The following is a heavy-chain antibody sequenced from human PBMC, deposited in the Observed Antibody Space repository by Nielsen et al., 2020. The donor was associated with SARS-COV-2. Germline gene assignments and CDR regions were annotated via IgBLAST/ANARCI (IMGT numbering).Heavy chain of an antibody. CDR2: IVVGSGNT. CDR3: AAVLNYGMDV. Sequence: SVQVPCKAPGFTFTTSSVQWVRQARGQRLEWIGWIVVGSGNTNYAQKFQERVTITRDMSTSTAYMELSSLRSEDTAVYYCAAVLNYGMDVWGQGTTVTVSS. D-gene: IGHD4/OR15-4a*01. V-gene: IGHV1-58*01. CDR1: GFTFTTSS. J-gene: IGHJ6*02.